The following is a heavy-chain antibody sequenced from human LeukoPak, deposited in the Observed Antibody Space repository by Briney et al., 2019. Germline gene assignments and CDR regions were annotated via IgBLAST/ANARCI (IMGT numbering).Heavy chain of an antibody. Sequence: SQTLSLTCAISADSVSSNSAAWNWIRQSPSRGLEWLGRTYYRSKWYNDYAVSVKSRITINPDTSKNQFSLQLNSVTPEDTAVYYCASLAAAHYYFDYWGQGTLVTVSS. D-gene: IGHD6-13*01. CDR3: ASLAAAHYYFDY. CDR1: ADSVSSNSAA. CDR2: TYYRSKWYN. V-gene: IGHV6-1*01. J-gene: IGHJ4*02.